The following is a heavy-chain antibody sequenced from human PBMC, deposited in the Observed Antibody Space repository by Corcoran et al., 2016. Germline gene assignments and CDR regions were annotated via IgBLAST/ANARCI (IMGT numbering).Heavy chain of an antibody. D-gene: IGHD3-10*01. V-gene: IGHV1-2*02. J-gene: IGHJ4*02. CDR1: GYTFTGYY. CDR2: INPNSGGT. Sequence: QVQLVQSGAEVKKPGASVKVSCKASGYTFTGYYMHWVRQAPGQGLEWMGWINPNSGGTNYAQKFQGRVTMTRDTSISTAYMELSRLRSDDTAVYYCARGSTPGTKAGDFDYWGQGTLVTVSS. CDR3: ARGSTPGTKAGDFDY.